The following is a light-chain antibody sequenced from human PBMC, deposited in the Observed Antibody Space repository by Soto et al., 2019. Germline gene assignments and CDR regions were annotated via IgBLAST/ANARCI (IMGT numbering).Light chain of an antibody. CDR2: LGS. Sequence: DIVMTQSPLSLPVTPGEPASISCRSNQSLLHSNGYNYLDWYLQKPGQSPQLLIYLGSNRSSGVPDRFSGSGSATDFTLKISRVEAEDVGIYYCMQPLQTPRTFGQGTKVEIK. V-gene: IGKV2-28*01. CDR1: QSLLHSNGYNY. J-gene: IGKJ1*01. CDR3: MQPLQTPRT.